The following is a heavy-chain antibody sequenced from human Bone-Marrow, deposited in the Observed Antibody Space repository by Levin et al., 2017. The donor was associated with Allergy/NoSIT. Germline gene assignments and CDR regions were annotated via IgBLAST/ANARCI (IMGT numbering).Heavy chain of an antibody. CDR1: GEAFSAYY. CDR2: INHSGST. J-gene: IGHJ4*02. V-gene: IGHV4-34*01. CDR3: ATTTYVWSGSRN. Sequence: SETLSLTCDVSGEAFSAYYWSWIRQPPGKGLEWIGQINHSGSTNYNPSLKSRVTISVDTSKNQFSLNVSSVTAADTAVYYCATTTYVWSGSRNWGQGTLVTVSS. D-gene: IGHD3-3*01.